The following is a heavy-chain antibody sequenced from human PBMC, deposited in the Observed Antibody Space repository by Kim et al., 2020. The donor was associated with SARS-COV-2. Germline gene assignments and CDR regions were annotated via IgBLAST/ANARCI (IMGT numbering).Heavy chain of an antibody. V-gene: IGHV1-69*13. CDR1: GGTFSSYA. CDR3: ARVHGSWLPPRPRWFDP. D-gene: IGHD2-15*01. Sequence: SVKVSCKASGGTFSSYAISWVRQAPGQGLEWMGGIIPIFGTANYAQKFQGRVTITADESTSTAYMELSSLRSEDTAVYYCARVHGSWLPPRPRWFDPWGQGTLVTVSS. J-gene: IGHJ5*02. CDR2: IIPIFGTA.